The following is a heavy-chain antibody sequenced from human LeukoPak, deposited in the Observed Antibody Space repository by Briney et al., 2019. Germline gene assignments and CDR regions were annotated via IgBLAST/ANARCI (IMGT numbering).Heavy chain of an antibody. CDR1: GFTFSDYA. D-gene: IGHD2-21*02. CDR3: AKDHANPPVVTN. CDR2: ISGGSSGST. Sequence: PGGSLRLSCAASGFTFSDYAMSWVRQAPGKGLEWLSVISGGSSGSTYYADSVTGRFTVSRDNSKNTVDLQMNNLRVDDTTIYCCAKDHANPPVVTNWGQGILVSVSS. V-gene: IGHV3-23*01. J-gene: IGHJ4*02.